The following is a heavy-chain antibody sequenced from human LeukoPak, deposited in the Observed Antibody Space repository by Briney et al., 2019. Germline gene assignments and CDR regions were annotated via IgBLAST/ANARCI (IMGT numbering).Heavy chain of an antibody. V-gene: IGHV1-8*01. CDR3: ARAVPRIAIPARWFDP. D-gene: IGHD2-2*01. Sequence: ASVKVSCKASGYTFTSYGINWVRQATGQGLEWMGWMPPNSGNTGYAQKFKGSVTMTRNTSISTAYMELSSLRSEDTAVYYCARAVPRIAIPARWFDPWGQGTLVTVSS. J-gene: IGHJ5*02. CDR1: GYTFTSYG. CDR2: MPPNSGNT.